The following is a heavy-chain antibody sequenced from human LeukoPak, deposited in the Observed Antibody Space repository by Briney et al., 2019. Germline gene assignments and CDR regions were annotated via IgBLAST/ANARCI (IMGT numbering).Heavy chain of an antibody. CDR1: GGSISSGSYY. D-gene: IGHD3-10*01. J-gene: IGHJ2*01. CDR2: IYYSGST. Sequence: PSETLSLTCTVSGGSISSGSYYWGWIRQPPGTGLEWIGSIYYSGSTYYNPSLKSRVAISVDTSKNQFSLKLSSVTAADTAVYYCAREDPRGSDWYLDLWGRGTLVTVSS. CDR3: AREDPRGSDWYLDL. V-gene: IGHV4-39*07.